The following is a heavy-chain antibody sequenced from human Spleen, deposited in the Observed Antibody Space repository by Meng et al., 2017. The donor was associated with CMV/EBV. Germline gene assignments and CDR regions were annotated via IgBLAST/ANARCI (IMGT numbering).Heavy chain of an antibody. D-gene: IGHD6-13*01. V-gene: IGHV3-23*01. CDR3: AKTPGESSWPYYFDF. CDR2: ISGSGGST. CDR1: GFTFSSYW. J-gene: IGHJ4*02. Sequence: ETLSLTCAASGFTFSSYWMSWVRQAPGKGLEWVSGISGSGGSTYYADSVKGRFTISRDNSKNTLYLQMNSLRAEDTAVYYCAKTPGESSWPYYFDFWGQGTLVTVSS.